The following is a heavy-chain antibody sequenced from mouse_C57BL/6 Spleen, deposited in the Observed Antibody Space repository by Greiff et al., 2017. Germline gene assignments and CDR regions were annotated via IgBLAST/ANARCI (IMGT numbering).Heavy chain of an antibody. CDR1: GFTFSSYA. J-gene: IGHJ3*01. CDR3: ARTGSNYQCAD. CDR2: ISDGGSYT. V-gene: IGHV5-4*01. D-gene: IGHD2-5*01. Sequence: EVQGVESGGGLVKPGGSLTLSCAASGFTFSSYAMSWVRQTPEKRLEWVATISDGGSYTYYPDNVKGRFTISRDNAKNNLYLQMSHLKSEYTAMDYCARTGSNYQCADWGQGTLVTVSA.